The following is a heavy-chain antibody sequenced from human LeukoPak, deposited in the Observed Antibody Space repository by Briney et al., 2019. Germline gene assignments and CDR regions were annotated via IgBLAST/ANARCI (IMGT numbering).Heavy chain of an antibody. CDR2: IYYSGST. V-gene: IGHV4-31*03. J-gene: IGHJ5*02. D-gene: IGHD2-21*02. Sequence: SQTLSLTCTVSGGSISSGGYYWSWIRQHPGKGLEWIGYIYYSGSTYYNPSLKSRVTISVDTSKNQFSLKLTSVTAADTAVYYCARGGVTGAPNWFDPWGQGTLVTVSA. CDR1: GGSISSGGYY. CDR3: ARGGVTGAPNWFDP.